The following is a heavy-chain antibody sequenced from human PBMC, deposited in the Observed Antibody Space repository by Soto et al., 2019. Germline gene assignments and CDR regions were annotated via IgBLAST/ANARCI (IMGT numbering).Heavy chain of an antibody. CDR1: GYTFTSYG. CDR2: ISNYNGGT. V-gene: IGHV1-18*01. Sequence: QVQLVQSGAEVKKPGASVKVSCKASGYTFTSYGISWVRQAPGQGLEWMGWISNYNGGTNYAQKLQGRVTMTPDTTTSTAYMELRGLKSDDTAVYYCTRGGQWFAGNYFDYWGQGTLVTVSS. CDR3: TRGGQWFAGNYFDY. J-gene: IGHJ4*02. D-gene: IGHD3-10*01.